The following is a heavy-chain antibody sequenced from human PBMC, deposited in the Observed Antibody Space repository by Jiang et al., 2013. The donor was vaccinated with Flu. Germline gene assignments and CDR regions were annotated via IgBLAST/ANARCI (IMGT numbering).Heavy chain of an antibody. D-gene: IGHD3-9*01. Sequence: SGAEVKKPGASVKVSCKASGYTFTSYDINWVRQATGQGLEWMGWMNPNSGNTGYAQKFQGRVTMTRNTSISTAYMELSSLRSEDTAVYYCARGGYYDILTGREYYYGMDVWGQGTTVTVSS. V-gene: IGHV1-8*01. J-gene: IGHJ6*02. CDR2: MNPNSGNT. CDR3: ARGGYYDILTGREYYYGMDV. CDR1: GYTFTSYD.